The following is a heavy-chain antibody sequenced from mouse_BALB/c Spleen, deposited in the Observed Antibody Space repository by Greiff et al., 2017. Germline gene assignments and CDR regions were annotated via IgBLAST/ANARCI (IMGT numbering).Heavy chain of an antibody. D-gene: IGHD1-1*01. CDR3: AFITTVVAPYYYAMDY. V-gene: IGHV1-4*02. J-gene: IGHJ4*01. CDR1: GYTFTSYT. Sequence: VQLQQSAAELARPGASVKMSCKASGYTFTSYTMHWVKQRPGQGLEWIGYINPSSGYTEYNQKFKDKTTLTADKSSSTAYMQLSSLTSEDSAVYYCAFITTVVAPYYYAMDYWGQGTSVTVSS. CDR2: INPSSGYT.